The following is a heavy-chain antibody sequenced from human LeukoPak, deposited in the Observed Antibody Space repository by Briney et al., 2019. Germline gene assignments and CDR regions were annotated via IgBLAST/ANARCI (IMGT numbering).Heavy chain of an antibody. Sequence: SETLSLTCAVYGGSFSDYYWSWIRQPPGKGLEWIGEINHSGSTNYNPSLKSRLTILLDTSTNKFSLMLSSVTAADTAAYYYARGLYCIGGSCYSGFDYWGQGTLATVSS. V-gene: IGHV4-34*01. CDR1: GGSFSDYY. CDR3: ARGLYCIGGSCYSGFDY. CDR2: INHSGST. D-gene: IGHD2-15*01. J-gene: IGHJ4*02.